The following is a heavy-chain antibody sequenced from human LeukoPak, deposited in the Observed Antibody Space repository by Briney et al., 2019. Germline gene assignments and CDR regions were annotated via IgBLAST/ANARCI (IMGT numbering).Heavy chain of an antibody. CDR1: GGTFSSYA. Sequence: SVKVSCKASGGTFSSYAISWVRQAPGQGLEWMGRMIPILGIANYAQKFQGRVTITADKSTSTAYMELSSLRSEDTAVYYCARGSPDILTGYYDHWGQGTLVTVSS. CDR3: ARGSPDILTGYYDH. D-gene: IGHD3-9*01. J-gene: IGHJ4*02. V-gene: IGHV1-69*04. CDR2: MIPILGIA.